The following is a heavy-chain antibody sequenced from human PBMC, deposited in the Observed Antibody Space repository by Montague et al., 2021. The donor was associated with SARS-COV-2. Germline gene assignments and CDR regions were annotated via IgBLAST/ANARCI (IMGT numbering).Heavy chain of an antibody. D-gene: IGHD6-13*01. CDR1: GGSISSSSYY. Sequence: SETLSLTCTVSGGSISSSSYYWGWIRQPPGKGLEWIGSIYYSGXTXYXXXXKXRVTISVDTSKNQFSPKLSSVTAADTAVYCCARVGRQQLVRLSGMDVWGQGTTVTVSS. V-gene: IGHV4-39*07. CDR2: IYYSGXT. J-gene: IGHJ6*02. CDR3: ARVGRQQLVRLSGMDV.